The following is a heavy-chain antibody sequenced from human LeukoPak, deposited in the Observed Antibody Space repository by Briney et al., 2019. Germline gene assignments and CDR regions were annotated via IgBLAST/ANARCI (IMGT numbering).Heavy chain of an antibody. Sequence: SGGSLRLSCAASGFTFSSYAMHWVRQAPGKGLEWVAVISYDGSNKYYADSVKGRLTISRDNSKNTLYLQMNSLRAEDTAVYYCAREPGYDSSGYSRFDYWGQGTLVTVSS. CDR1: GFTFSSYA. CDR2: ISYDGSNK. CDR3: AREPGYDSSGYSRFDY. D-gene: IGHD3-22*01. V-gene: IGHV3-30*04. J-gene: IGHJ4*02.